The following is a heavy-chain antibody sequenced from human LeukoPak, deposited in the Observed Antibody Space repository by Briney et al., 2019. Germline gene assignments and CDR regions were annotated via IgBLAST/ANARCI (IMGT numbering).Heavy chain of an antibody. CDR2: ISSSGSTI. CDR3: ARDLRLGYFDY. CDR1: GFTFSSYE. D-gene: IGHD4-17*01. J-gene: IGHJ4*02. Sequence: GGSLRLSCAASGFTFSSYEMNWVRQAPGKGLEWVSYISSSGSTIYYADSVKGRFTISRDNAKNSLYLQMNSLRAEDTAVYYCARDLRLGYFDYWGQGTLVTVSS. V-gene: IGHV3-48*03.